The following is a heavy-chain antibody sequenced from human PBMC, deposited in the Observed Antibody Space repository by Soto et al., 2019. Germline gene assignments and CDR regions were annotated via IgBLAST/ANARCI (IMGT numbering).Heavy chain of an antibody. CDR2: ISSSSSTI. Sequence: GGSLRLSCAASGFTFSSYSMNWVRQAPGKGLEWVSYISSSSSTIYYADSVKGRFTISRDNAKNSLYLQMNSLRDEDTAVYYWARDKDSSGWYNWFDPWGQGTLVTVSS. J-gene: IGHJ5*02. CDR3: ARDKDSSGWYNWFDP. CDR1: GFTFSSYS. D-gene: IGHD6-19*01. V-gene: IGHV3-48*02.